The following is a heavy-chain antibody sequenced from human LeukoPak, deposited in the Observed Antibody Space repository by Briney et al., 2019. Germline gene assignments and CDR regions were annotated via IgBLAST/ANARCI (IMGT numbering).Heavy chain of an antibody. CDR2: ISGSGGST. Sequence: GGSLRLSCAASGFTFNSYAMSWVRQAPGKRLEWVSAISGSGGSTYYADSVKGRFTISRDNSKNTLYLQMNSLRAEDTAVYYCAKCYYDSSGYYFGAFDIWGQGTMVTVSS. CDR1: GFTFNSYA. V-gene: IGHV3-23*01. D-gene: IGHD3-22*01. CDR3: AKCYYDSSGYYFGAFDI. J-gene: IGHJ3*02.